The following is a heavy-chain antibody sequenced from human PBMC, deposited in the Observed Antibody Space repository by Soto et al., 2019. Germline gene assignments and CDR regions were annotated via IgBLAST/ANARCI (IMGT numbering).Heavy chain of an antibody. CDR1: GFTSSSYV. Sequence: GGSMRLSCEGSGFTSSSYVMHWVRQAPGKGLEWVALISFDGSKKNYADSVKGRFTISRDNSKNMMYLQMNSLRPEDTAVYYCARGVFYYYGSSLYAPAYWGQGTLVTVSS. D-gene: IGHD3-22*01. J-gene: IGHJ4*02. V-gene: IGHV3-30-3*01. CDR2: ISFDGSKK. CDR3: ARGVFYYYGSSLYAPAY.